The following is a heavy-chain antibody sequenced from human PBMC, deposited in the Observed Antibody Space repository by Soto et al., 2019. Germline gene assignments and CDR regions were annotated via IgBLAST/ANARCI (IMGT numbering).Heavy chain of an antibody. D-gene: IGHD6-13*01. CDR1: GYTFTSYD. Sequence: ASVKVSCKASGYTFTSYDINWVRQATGQGLEWMGWISAYNGNKKYAQKLQGRVTMTTDTSTSTAYMELRSLRSDDTAVYYCARDLGQQLVDYWGKGTLVTVAS. CDR3: ARDLGQQLVDY. J-gene: IGHJ4*02. V-gene: IGHV1-18*01. CDR2: ISAYNGNK.